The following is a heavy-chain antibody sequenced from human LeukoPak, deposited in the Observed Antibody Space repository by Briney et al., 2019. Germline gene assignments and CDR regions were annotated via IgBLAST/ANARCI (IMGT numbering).Heavy chain of an antibody. D-gene: IGHD5-18*01. CDR1: GFTFSSYW. Sequence: GGSLRLSCAASGFTFSSYWMSWVRQAPGKGLEWVANIKQDGSEKYYVDSVKGRFTISRDNAKNSLYLQMNSLRAEDTAVYYCARARAVQLWPGTPCYFDYWGQGTLVTVSS. CDR3: ARARAVQLWPGTPCYFDY. CDR2: IKQDGSEK. J-gene: IGHJ4*02. V-gene: IGHV3-7*01.